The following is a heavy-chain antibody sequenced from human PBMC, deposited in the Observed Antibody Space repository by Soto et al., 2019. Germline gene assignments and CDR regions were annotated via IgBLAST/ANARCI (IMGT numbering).Heavy chain of an antibody. J-gene: IGHJ4*02. Sequence: QVQLQQWGAGRLKPSETLSLTCAVYGGSFSGYYWCWIRQPPGKGLEWLGEINHSGSTNYNPSLKSRVTISVDTSKNQFSLKLSSVTAADTAVYYCARGSSSWYTDYWGQGTLVTVSS. D-gene: IGHD6-13*01. CDR2: INHSGST. CDR1: GGSFSGYY. CDR3: ARGSSSWYTDY. V-gene: IGHV4-34*01.